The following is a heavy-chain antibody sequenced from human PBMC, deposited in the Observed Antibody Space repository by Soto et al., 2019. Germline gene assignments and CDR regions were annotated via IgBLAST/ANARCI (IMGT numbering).Heavy chain of an antibody. CDR3: ADRGGRDGYNLDY. V-gene: IGHV3-30*03. J-gene: IGHJ4*02. Sequence: QVQLVESGGGVVQPGRSLRLSCAASGFTFSSYGMHWVRQAPGKGLEWVAVISYDGSNKYYADSVKGRFTISRDNSKNTLYLQMNSLRAEDTAVYYCADRGGRDGYNLDYWGQGTLVTVSS. CDR1: GFTFSSYG. CDR2: ISYDGSNK. D-gene: IGHD5-12*01.